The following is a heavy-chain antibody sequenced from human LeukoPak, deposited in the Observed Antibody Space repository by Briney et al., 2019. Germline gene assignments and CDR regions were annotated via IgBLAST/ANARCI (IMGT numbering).Heavy chain of an antibody. D-gene: IGHD3-10*01. J-gene: IGHJ4*02. CDR1: GFTFCSYS. CDR2: ISSSSSTI. Sequence: GGSLRLSCAASGFTFCSYSMNWVRQAPGKGLEWVSYISSSSSTIYYADSVKGRFTISRDNAKNSLYLQMNSLRAEDTAVYYCARDGSRGLSLHPHPMYFFDYWGQGTLVTVSS. V-gene: IGHV3-48*04. CDR3: ARDGSRGLSLHPHPMYFFDY.